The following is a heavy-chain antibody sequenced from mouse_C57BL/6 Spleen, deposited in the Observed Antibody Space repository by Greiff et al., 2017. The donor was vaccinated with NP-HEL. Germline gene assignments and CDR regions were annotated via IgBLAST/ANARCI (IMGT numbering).Heavy chain of an antibody. CDR1: GYTFTDYY. D-gene: IGHD1-1*01. J-gene: IGHJ2*01. CDR2: INPNNGGT. Sequence: EVQLQQSGPELVKPGASVKISCKASGYTFTDYYMNWVKQSHGKSLEWIGDINPNNGGTSYNQKFKGKATLTVDKSSSTAYMELRSLTSEDSAVYYCARFTTVGGGYWGQGTTLTVSS. V-gene: IGHV1-26*01. CDR3: ARFTTVGGGY.